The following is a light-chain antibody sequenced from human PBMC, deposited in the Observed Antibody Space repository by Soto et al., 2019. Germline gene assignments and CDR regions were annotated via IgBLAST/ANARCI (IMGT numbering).Light chain of an antibody. Sequence: DLHMTQSPSSPSASVRDRVTITCRASHSISNYLNWYQQKPGKAPNLLIYTASSLQSGVPSRFSGSGSGTDFTLTISSLQPEDFATYYCQQSYSTPYSFGQGTKVDI. J-gene: IGKJ2*03. CDR1: HSISNY. CDR3: QQSYSTPYS. V-gene: IGKV1-39*01. CDR2: TAS.